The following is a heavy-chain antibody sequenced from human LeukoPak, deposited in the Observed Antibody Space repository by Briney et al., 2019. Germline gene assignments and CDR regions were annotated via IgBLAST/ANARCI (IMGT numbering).Heavy chain of an antibody. CDR1: GFTFSSYA. D-gene: IGHD3-10*01. CDR3: ARGVAGFGDYSYYGMDV. Sequence: GRSLRLSCAASGFTFSSYAMHWVRQAPGKGLEWVAVISYDGSNKYYADSVKGRFTISRDNSKNTLYLQMNSLRAEDTAVYYCARGVAGFGDYSYYGMDVWGQGTTVTVSS. V-gene: IGHV3-30*01. CDR2: ISYDGSNK. J-gene: IGHJ6*02.